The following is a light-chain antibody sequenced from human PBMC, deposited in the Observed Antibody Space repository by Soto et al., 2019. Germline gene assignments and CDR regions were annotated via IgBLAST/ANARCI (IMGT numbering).Light chain of an antibody. CDR2: RNN. CDR3: AAWDDRLSGLWV. Sequence: QSVLTQPPSASGTPGQRVTISCSGSSSNIGSNYVYWYQQLPGTAPKLLIYRNNQRPSGVPDRFSGSKSGTSASLAISGLPSEDEADYYCAAWDDRLSGLWVFGGGTKLTVL. J-gene: IGLJ3*02. V-gene: IGLV1-47*01. CDR1: SSNIGSNY.